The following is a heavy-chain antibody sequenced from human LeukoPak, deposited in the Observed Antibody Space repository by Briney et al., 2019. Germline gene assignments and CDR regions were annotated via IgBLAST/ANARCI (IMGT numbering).Heavy chain of an antibody. CDR2: IYPGDTET. CDR1: GYSFATYW. V-gene: IGHV5-51*01. D-gene: IGHD2-21*01. Sequence: GESLKISCNGYGYSFATYWIGWVRQMPGKGLEWMGSIYPGDTETSYSPSCRRQDATSADKPISTAFLQWSSLKASDTAMYYCARRGYCGGDCYSDYWGQGTLVTVSS. CDR3: ARRGYCGGDCYSDY. J-gene: IGHJ4*02.